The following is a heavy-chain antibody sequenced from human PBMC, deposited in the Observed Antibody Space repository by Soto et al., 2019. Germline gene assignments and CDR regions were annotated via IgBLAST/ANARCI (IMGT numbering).Heavy chain of an antibody. Sequence: EVQLVESGGGLVQPGGSLRLSCAASGFTFSGYWMSWVRQAPGKGLAGVANIKQDGSEQFYVDSVKGRFTISRDNAKISLYLQIISLRAEGTAVYYCAREAVRGQGTTVTV. CDR1: GFTFSGYW. CDR2: IKQDGSEQ. CDR3: AREAV. J-gene: IGHJ6*02. V-gene: IGHV3-7*05.